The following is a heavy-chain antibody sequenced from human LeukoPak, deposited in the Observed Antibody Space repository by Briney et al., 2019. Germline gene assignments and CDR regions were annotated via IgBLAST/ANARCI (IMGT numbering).Heavy chain of an antibody. J-gene: IGHJ2*01. D-gene: IGHD6-13*01. CDR1: GDFISGYY. V-gene: IGHV4-59*01. Sequence: SSETLSLTCTVSGDFISGYYWSWIRQSPGKGLDYIGYVYYSGKTNYNPSLRSRVTMSVDTSKNQFSLNLTSVTAADTAVYYCARVRWPGIAASGTRASWFFDLWGRGTLVTVSS. CDR3: ARVRWPGIAASGTRASWFFDL. CDR2: VYYSGKT.